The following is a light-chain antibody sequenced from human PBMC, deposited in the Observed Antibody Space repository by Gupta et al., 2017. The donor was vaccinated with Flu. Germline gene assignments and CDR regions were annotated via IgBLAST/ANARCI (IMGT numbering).Light chain of an antibody. CDR2: NDS. Sequence: GQTDCINSTGYAALKKYASWCPQTPGQSPVLLLYNDSERHSGIPERFSCSNSETTFTLTISRVQAEVEADYYCQSPDIIGTYWVFGGGTKRTVL. CDR1: AALKKY. CDR3: QSPDIIGTYWV. V-gene: IGLV3-25*01. J-gene: IGLJ3*02.